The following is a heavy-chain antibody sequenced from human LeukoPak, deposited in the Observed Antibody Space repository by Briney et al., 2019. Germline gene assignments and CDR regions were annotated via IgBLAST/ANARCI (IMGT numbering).Heavy chain of an antibody. J-gene: IGHJ4*02. D-gene: IGHD6-13*01. CDR3: ANGGDSSSGYRYYFDY. V-gene: IGHV3-30*02. CDR1: GFTFSSYG. CDR2: IRYDGSNK. Sequence: PGGSLRLSCAASGFTFSSYGMHWVRQAPGKGLEWVAFIRYDGSNKYYADSVKGRFTISRDNSKNTLYLQMNSLRAEDTAVYYCANGGDSSSGYRYYFDYWGQGTLVTVSS.